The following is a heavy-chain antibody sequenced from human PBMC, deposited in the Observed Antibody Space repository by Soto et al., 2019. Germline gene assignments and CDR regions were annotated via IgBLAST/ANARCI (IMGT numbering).Heavy chain of an antibody. V-gene: IGHV4-30-4*01. J-gene: IGHJ4*02. CDR1: GGSITNNNYY. Sequence: QVQLQESGPGLVEPSQTLSLTCTVSGGSITNNNYYWSWIRQPPGKGLEWIGHMYNSGTTYSNPSLQGRITISGDTSKNQFSLNLSSVTAADTAVYYCASGPTSDKVDYWGQGTLVTVSS. CDR3: ASGPTSDKVDY. CDR2: MYNSGTT.